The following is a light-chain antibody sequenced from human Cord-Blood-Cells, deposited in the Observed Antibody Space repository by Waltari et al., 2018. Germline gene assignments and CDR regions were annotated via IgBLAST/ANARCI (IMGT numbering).Light chain of an antibody. V-gene: IGLV3-19*01. CDR3: NSRDSSGNYV. CDR2: GKN. J-gene: IGLJ1*01. Sequence: SSELTQDPAVSVALGQTVRITCQGDSLRSYYASWYQQKPGQAPVLVIYGKNNRPSGIPDRFSGSSSGNPASLTITGAQAEDEADYYCNSRDSSGNYVFGTGTKVTVL. CDR1: SLRSYY.